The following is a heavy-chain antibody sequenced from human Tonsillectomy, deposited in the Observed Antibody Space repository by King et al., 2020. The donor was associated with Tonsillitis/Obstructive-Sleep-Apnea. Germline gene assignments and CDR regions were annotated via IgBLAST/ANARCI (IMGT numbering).Heavy chain of an antibody. CDR3: ARGPAGRSIWYGLIWFDP. CDR1: GFTFSNYW. Sequence: VQLVESGGGLVQPGGSLRLSCAASGFTFSNYWMSWVRQAPGKGLEWVANIKQEGSEKYYVDSVKGRFTISRDNAKCPLFLQMNSLRAEDTAVYYCARGPAGRSIWYGLIWFDPWGQGTLVTVSS. V-gene: IGHV3-7*04. D-gene: IGHD3-3*02. CDR2: IKQEGSEK. J-gene: IGHJ5*02.